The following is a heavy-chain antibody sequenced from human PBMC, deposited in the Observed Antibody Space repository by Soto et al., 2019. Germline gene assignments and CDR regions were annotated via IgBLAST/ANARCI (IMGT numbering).Heavy chain of an antibody. CDR2: IIPIFGTA. J-gene: IGHJ2*01. CDR1: GGTFSSYA. CDR3: AGDKAQAYGSPSYWYFEL. D-gene: IGHD3-10*01. Sequence: QVQLVQSGAEVKKPGSSVKVSCKASGGTFSSYAISWVRQAPGQGLEWMGGIIPIFGTANYAQKFQGRVTITADESTSTAYMERSSLRSEDTAVYYCAGDKAQAYGSPSYWYFELWGRGTLVTVSS. V-gene: IGHV1-69*12.